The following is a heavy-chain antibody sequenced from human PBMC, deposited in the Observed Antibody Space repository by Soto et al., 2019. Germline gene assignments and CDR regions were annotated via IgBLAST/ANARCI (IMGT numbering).Heavy chain of an antibody. CDR2: ISHDGNNK. J-gene: IGHJ4*02. D-gene: IGHD1-26*01. CDR1: GFTFSSYV. Sequence: QVQLVESGGGVVQPGRSLRLSCAASGFTFSSYVMHWVRQTPGKGLEWVAFISHDGNNKYYADCVKGRFTISRDNSANTLYLQMDSLRAEDTAVYYCARDDEGGRECDLGYWCQGTLVTVSS. CDR3: ARDDEGGRECDLGY. V-gene: IGHV3-30-3*01.